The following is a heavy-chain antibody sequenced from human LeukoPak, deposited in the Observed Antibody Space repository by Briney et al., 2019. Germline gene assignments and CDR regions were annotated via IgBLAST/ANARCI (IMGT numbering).Heavy chain of an antibody. J-gene: IGHJ6*03. Sequence: GGSLRLSCAASGFTFSSYWMSWVRQAPGKGLEWVATIKQDGSEKYYVDSVKGRFTISRDNAKNSLYLQMNSLRAEDTAVYYCARVIHAYYDFWSGYYTGYYYYYYMDVWGKGTTVTVSS. CDR1: GFTFSSYW. V-gene: IGHV3-7*01. CDR2: IKQDGSEK. CDR3: ARVIHAYYDFWSGYYTGYYYYYYMDV. D-gene: IGHD3-3*01.